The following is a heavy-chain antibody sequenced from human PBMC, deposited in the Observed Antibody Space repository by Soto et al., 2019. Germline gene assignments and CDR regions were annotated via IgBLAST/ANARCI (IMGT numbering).Heavy chain of an antibody. CDR3: AHKGPEDWPLDY. D-gene: IGHD3-9*01. CDR2: IYWDDSK. V-gene: IGHV2-5*02. CDR1: GFSLSTSGVG. Sequence: QITLKESGPTLVTPTQTLTLTCAFSGFSLSTSGVGVGWIRQPPGKALEWLAVIYWDDSKHYSPSLRSRLTSTKDTSKKQVVLTMTNMDPMDTGTYYCAHKGPEDWPLDYWGKGNLVTVSS. J-gene: IGHJ4*02.